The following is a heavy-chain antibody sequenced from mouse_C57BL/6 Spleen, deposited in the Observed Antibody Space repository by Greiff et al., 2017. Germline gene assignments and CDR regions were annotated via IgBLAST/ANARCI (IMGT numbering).Heavy chain of an antibody. D-gene: IGHD1-1*02. J-gene: IGHJ4*01. CDR3: ARQGTGSFYAMDY. CDR1: GFTFSSYG. CDR2: YSSGGSYT. V-gene: IGHV5-6*01. Sequence: EVQVVESGGDLVKPGGSLKLSCAVSGFTFSSYGMSWFRQTPDKRLEWVATYSSGGSYTYYPDSVKGRFTISRDNAKNTLYLQMNSLKSEDTAMYYCARQGTGSFYAMDYWGQGTPVTVSS.